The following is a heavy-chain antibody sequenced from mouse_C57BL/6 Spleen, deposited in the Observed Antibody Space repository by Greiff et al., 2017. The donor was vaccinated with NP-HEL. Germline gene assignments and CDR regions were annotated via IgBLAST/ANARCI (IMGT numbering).Heavy chain of an antibody. CDR2: INPGSGGT. J-gene: IGHJ3*01. CDR3: ARNEGAWFAY. V-gene: IGHV1-54*01. Sequence: VKVVESGAELVRPGTSVKVSCKASGYAFTNYLIEWVKQRPGQGLEWIGVINPGSGGTNYNEKFKGKATLTADKSSSTAYMQLSSLTSEDSAVYFCARNEGAWFAYWGQGTLVTVSA. CDR1: GYAFTNYL.